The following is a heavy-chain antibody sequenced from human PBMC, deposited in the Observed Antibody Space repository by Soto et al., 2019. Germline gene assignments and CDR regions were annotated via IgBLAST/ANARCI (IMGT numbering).Heavy chain of an antibody. D-gene: IGHD2-2*01. CDR2: TYYRSKWYN. Sequence: PSQTLSLTCAISGDSVSTNSATWDWIRQSQSRGLEWLGRTYYRSKWYNDYAVSVKGRITINPDTSNNQFSLQLNSVTPDDTAVYYCARLVGNSWLYSWGQGTLVTVSS. CDR1: GDSVSTNSAT. V-gene: IGHV6-1*01. J-gene: IGHJ5*01. CDR3: ARLVGNSWLYS.